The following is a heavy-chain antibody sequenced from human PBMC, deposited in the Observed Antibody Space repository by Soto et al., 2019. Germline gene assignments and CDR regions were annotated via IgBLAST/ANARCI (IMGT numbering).Heavy chain of an antibody. D-gene: IGHD1-7*01. CDR3: ARTDLKLRGLDY. CDR1: GYTFTSYG. CDR2: ISGYNGNT. Sequence: QVQLVQSGTEVRKPGASVKVSCKASGYTFTSYGINWVRQAPGQGLEWMGWISGYNGNTDYVQRLQDRVTMTTDTSTRTAYMELRNLRSDDSAVYYCARTDLKLRGLDYWGQGTLATVSS. V-gene: IGHV1-18*01. J-gene: IGHJ4*02.